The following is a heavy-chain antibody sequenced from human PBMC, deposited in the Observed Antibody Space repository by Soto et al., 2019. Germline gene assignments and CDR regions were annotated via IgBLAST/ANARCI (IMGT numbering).Heavy chain of an antibody. D-gene: IGHD4-4*01. CDR1: GYTFTSXY. J-gene: IGHJ1*01. Sequence: ASVKVSCKASGYTFTSXYMHWVRQAPGQGLEWMGVINPSGGSTSYAQKFQGRVTMTRDTSTSTVYMELSSLRSEDTAVYYCAACPYSNYAQYFQHWGQGTLVTVSS. CDR2: INPSGGST. CDR3: AACPYSNYAQYFQH. V-gene: IGHV1-46*01.